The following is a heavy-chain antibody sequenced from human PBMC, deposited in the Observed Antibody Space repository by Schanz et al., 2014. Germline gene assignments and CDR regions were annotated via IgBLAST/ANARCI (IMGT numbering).Heavy chain of an antibody. CDR3: ARDPNTSAWLPYFDT. J-gene: IGHJ4*02. CDR1: GFSFSTYG. V-gene: IGHV3-33*08. Sequence: VQLLESGGGLVQPGGSLRLSCAASGFSFSTYGMTWVRQAPGKGLEWVAVMWNDGIKTHYADSGKGRFTISRDNSKNTVYLQMNSLRTDDTAMYYCARDPNTSAWLPYFDTWGQGTLVTVSS. D-gene: IGHD6-19*01. CDR2: MWNDGIKT.